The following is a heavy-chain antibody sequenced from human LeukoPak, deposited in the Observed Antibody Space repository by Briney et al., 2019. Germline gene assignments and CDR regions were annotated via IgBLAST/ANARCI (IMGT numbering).Heavy chain of an antibody. V-gene: IGHV3-48*01. D-gene: IGHD3-10*01. CDR3: ARDRVTMVRGVIGY. CDR2: ISSSSSTI. Sequence: GGSLKLSCAASGFTFCSYSMNWVRQAPGKGLEWVSYISSSSSTIYYADSVKGRFTISRDNAKNSLYLQMNSLRAEDTAVYYCARDRVTMVRGVIGYWGQGTLVTVSS. J-gene: IGHJ4*02. CDR1: GFTFCSYS.